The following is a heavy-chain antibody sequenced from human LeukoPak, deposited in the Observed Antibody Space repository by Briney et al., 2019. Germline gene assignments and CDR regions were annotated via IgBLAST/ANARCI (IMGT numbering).Heavy chain of an antibody. V-gene: IGHV1-18*01. CDR1: GYTFTSYG. Sequence: TSVNVSCKASGYTFTSYGISWVRQAAGQGLEWMGWISTHNGNTNYAQKFQGRVTMTTDTSTSTAYMELRSLRSDDTAVYYCARGASYVILTGYSYFDYWGQGTLVTVSS. J-gene: IGHJ4*02. CDR3: ARGASYVILTGYSYFDY. D-gene: IGHD3-9*01. CDR2: ISTHNGNT.